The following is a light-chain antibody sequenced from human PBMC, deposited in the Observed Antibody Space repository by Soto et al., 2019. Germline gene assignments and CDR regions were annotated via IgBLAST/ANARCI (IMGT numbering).Light chain of an antibody. CDR1: HSVSSSY. V-gene: IGKV3-20*01. Sequence: EIMLTQSPGTLSLSPGERATLSCRASHSVSSSYLAWYQQKPGQAPRLLIYGASSRAAGIPDRFSGSGSGTDFTLTISRLEPEDFAVYYCQQYDSSSTFGGGTKVEIK. CDR2: GAS. J-gene: IGKJ4*01. CDR3: QQYDSSST.